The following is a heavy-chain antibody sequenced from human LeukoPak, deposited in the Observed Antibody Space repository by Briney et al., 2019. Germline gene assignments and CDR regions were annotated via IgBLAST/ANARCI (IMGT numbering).Heavy chain of an antibody. CDR1: GFTFSYSS. J-gene: IGHJ4*02. D-gene: IGHD2-2*01. V-gene: IGHV3-48*04. Sequence: GSLRLSFVASGFTFSYSSMNWVRQAPGKGMGWVSYISSSSSTTYHVDSVKARFTVSRDNAKNSLYLQMNSLRAEDTAVYYCAIRSSRWYFHYWGQGTLVTVSS. CDR3: AIRSSRWYFHY. CDR2: ISSSSSTT.